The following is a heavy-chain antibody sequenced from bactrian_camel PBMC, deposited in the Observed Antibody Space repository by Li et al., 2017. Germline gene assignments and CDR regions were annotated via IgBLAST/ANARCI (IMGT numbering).Heavy chain of an antibody. Sequence: HVQLVESGGGSVQAGGSLRLSCVASESTYCMAWFRQAPGKPREGIASIDSDGSTSGADSVKGRFIISRDNAKNTIYLQMNRVDPEDTAMYYCAASRRAQRLCMHRAREWDRWQLGLVASPPSTSTGAGGPRSPSP. V-gene: IGHV3S53*01. J-gene: IGHJ4*01. D-gene: IGHD6*01. CDR3: AASRRAQRLCMHRAREWDRWQLGLVASPPSTST. CDR2: IDSDGST. CDR1: ESTYC.